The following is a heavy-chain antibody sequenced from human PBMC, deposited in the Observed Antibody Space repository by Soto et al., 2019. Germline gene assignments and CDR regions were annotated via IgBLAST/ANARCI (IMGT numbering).Heavy chain of an antibody. Sequence: EVQLLESGGGLVQPGGSLRLSCAASGITFRNYPMTWVRQAPGKARQWVSSITGSGDDTFYADSVKGRFTIARDNSKNTLYLQMNSLRAEDTAVYYCAKDLRRENDYWGQGTLVTVSS. J-gene: IGHJ4*02. CDR2: ITGSGDDT. CDR1: GITFRNYP. CDR3: AKDLRRENDY. V-gene: IGHV3-23*01. D-gene: IGHD4-17*01.